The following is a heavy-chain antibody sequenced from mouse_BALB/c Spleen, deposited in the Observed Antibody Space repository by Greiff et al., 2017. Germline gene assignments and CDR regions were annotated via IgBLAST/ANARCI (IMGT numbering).Heavy chain of an antibody. CDR2: INPSTGYT. J-gene: IGHJ4*01. CDR1: GYTFTSYW. V-gene: IGHV1-7*01. Sequence: VQLQQSGAELAKPGASVKMSCKASGYTFTSYWMHWVKQRPGQGLAWIGYINPSTGYTEYNQKFKDKATLTADKSSSTAYMQLSSLTSEDSAVYYCARRRDDAMDYWGQGTTVTVSS. CDR3: ARRRDDAMDY.